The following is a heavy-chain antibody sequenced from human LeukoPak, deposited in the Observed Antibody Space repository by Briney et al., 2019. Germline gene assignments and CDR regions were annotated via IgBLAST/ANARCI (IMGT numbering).Heavy chain of an antibody. Sequence: GGSLRLSCAASGFTFSSYWMNWVRQAPGKGLVWVSRIASDGSSTTYADSVKGRFSISRDNAKNTLYLQMNSLRAEDTAVYYCAKHDYGDYKAFDMWGQGTMVTVSS. V-gene: IGHV3-74*01. CDR1: GFTFSSYW. J-gene: IGHJ3*02. CDR2: IASDGSST. D-gene: IGHD4-17*01. CDR3: AKHDYGDYKAFDM.